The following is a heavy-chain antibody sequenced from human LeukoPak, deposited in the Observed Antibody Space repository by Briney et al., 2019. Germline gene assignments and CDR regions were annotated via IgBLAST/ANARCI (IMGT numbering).Heavy chain of an antibody. CDR1: GYTFTGCY. CDR2: INPNSGGT. Sequence: RASVKVSCKASGYTFTGCYMHWVRQAPGQGLEWMGWINPNSGGTNYAQKFQGRVTMTRDTSISTAYMELSRLRSDDTAVYYCARVNIVVVPAAPAGWGQGTLVTVSS. CDR3: ARVNIVVVPAAPAG. D-gene: IGHD2-2*01. J-gene: IGHJ4*02. V-gene: IGHV1-2*02.